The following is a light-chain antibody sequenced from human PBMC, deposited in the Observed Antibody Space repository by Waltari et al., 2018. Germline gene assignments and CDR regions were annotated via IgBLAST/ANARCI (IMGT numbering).Light chain of an antibody. J-gene: IGLJ2*01. Sequence: QSALTQPASVSGSPGQSITVSCTATSSDIGVYAFVSWYQHHPGQAPKLIIYDVLKRPSGVSNRFSGSKSGNTASLAISGLQADDEGDYYCTSSTFSSPLFGGGTKLTVL. CDR3: TSSTFSSPL. CDR2: DVL. V-gene: IGLV2-14*03. CDR1: SSDIGVYAF.